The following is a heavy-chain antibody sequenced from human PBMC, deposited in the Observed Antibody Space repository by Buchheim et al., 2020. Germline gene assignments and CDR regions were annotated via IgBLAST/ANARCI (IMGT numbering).Heavy chain of an antibody. CDR3: ARDIGGTFYFDY. CDR2: INRDGSSK. J-gene: IGHJ4*02. Sequence: EVRLVESGGDLVQPEGSLRLSCEVSGFTFSDYHTSWARQAPGKGLEWVANINRDGSSKHYVDSVKGRFTGSRDNAQNSLYLQMNSLRVEDTAIYYCARDIGGTFYFDYWGQGSL. V-gene: IGHV3-7*01. CDR1: GFTFSDYH. D-gene: IGHD4-23*01.